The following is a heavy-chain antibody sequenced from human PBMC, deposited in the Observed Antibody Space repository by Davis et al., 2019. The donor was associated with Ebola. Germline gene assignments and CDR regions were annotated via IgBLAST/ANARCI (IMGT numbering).Heavy chain of an antibody. D-gene: IGHD3-3*01. CDR3: ARTSQYYDFWSGYYRTVGDGMDV. CDR2: IYYSGST. Sequence: MPGGSLRLSCTVSGGSISSYYWSWIRQPPGKGLEWIGYIYYSGSTNYNPSLKSRVTISVDTSKNQFSLKLSSVTAADTAVYYCARTSQYYDFWSGYYRTVGDGMDVWGQGTTVTVSS. CDR1: GGSISSYY. J-gene: IGHJ6*02. V-gene: IGHV4-59*01.